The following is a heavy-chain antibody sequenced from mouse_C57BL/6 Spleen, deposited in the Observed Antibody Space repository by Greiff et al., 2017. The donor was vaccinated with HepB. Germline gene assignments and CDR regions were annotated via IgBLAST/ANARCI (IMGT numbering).Heavy chain of an antibody. CDR3: AKNWDPLAVDY. V-gene: IGHV5-17*01. CDR1: GFTFSDYG. D-gene: IGHD4-1*01. CDR2: ISSGSSTI. J-gene: IGHJ4*01. Sequence: EVKLMESGGGLVKPGGSLKLSCAASGFTFSDYGMHWVRQAPEKGLEWVAYISSGSSTIYYADTVKGRFTISRDNAKNTLFLQMTSLRSEDTAMYYCAKNWDPLAVDYWGQGTSVTVSS.